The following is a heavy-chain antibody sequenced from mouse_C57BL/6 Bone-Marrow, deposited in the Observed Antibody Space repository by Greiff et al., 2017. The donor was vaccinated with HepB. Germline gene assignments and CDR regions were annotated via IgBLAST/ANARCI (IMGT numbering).Heavy chain of an antibody. Sequence: EVHLVESGGGLVQPGGSLSLSCAASGFTFTDYYMSWVRQPPGKALEWLGFIRNKANGYTTEYSASVKGRFTISSDNSQSILYLQMNALRAEDSATYYCARYIAFFDVWGTGTTVTVSS. CDR1: GFTFTDYY. CDR3: ARYIAFFDV. CDR2: IRNKANGYTT. J-gene: IGHJ1*03. D-gene: IGHD6-1*01. V-gene: IGHV7-3*01.